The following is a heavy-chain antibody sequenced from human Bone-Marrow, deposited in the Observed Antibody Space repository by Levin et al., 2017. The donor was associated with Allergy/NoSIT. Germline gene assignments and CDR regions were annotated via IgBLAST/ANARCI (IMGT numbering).Heavy chain of an antibody. CDR1: GYTFTSYG. CDR2: ISAYNGNT. J-gene: IGHJ6*02. V-gene: IGHV1-18*01. Sequence: VASVKVSCKASGYTFTSYGISWVRQAPGQGLEWMGWISAYNGNTNYAQKLQGRVTMTTDTSTSTAYMELRSLRSDDTAVYYCARDHRRIFGVVIYYGMDVWGQGTTVTVSS. CDR3: ARDHRRIFGVVIYYGMDV. D-gene: IGHD3-3*01.